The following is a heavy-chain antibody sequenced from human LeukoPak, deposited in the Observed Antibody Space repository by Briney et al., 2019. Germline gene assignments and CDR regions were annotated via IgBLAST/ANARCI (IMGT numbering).Heavy chain of an antibody. V-gene: IGHV1-18*01. CDR1: GYTFTSYA. CDR2: ISGYNGNT. CDR3: ARRGRYGGNTGLDY. D-gene: IGHD4-23*01. J-gene: IGHJ4*02. Sequence: ASVKVSCKASGYTFTSYAINWVRQAPGQGLEWMGWISGYNGNTNYAQKLQGRVTMTIDTSTSTAYMELRSLRSDDTAVYYCARRGRYGGNTGLDYWGRRTLVTVSS.